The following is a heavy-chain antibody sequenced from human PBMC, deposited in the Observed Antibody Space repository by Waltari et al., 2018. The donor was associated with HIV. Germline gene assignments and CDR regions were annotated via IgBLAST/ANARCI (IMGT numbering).Heavy chain of an antibody. CDR3: ARSVSEVFSDY. Sequence: QVQLVQSGAEVKKPGASVKVSCKASGYTFTSYDINRVRQATGQGLEWMGWMNPNRGNTGYAQKVQGRVTMTRNTAISTAYMELSSLGSEDTAVYYCARSVSEVFSDYWGQGTLVTVSS. V-gene: IGHV1-8*01. CDR1: GYTFTSYD. J-gene: IGHJ4*02. D-gene: IGHD1-20*01. CDR2: MNPNRGNT.